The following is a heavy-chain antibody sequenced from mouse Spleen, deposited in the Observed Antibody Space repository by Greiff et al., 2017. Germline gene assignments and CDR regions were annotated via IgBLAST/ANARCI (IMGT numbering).Heavy chain of an antibody. V-gene: IGHV1-80*01. D-gene: IGHD1-1*01. CDR1: GYAFSSYW. J-gene: IGHJ1*03. CDR2: IYPGDGDT. CDR3: ARVTTVGAWYFDV. Sequence: QVQLKQSGAELVKPGASVKISCKASGYAFSSYWMNWVKQRPGKGLEWIGQIYPGDGDTNYNGKFKGKATLTADKSSSTAYMQLSSLTSEDSAVYFCARVTTVGAWYFDVWGTGTTVTVSS.